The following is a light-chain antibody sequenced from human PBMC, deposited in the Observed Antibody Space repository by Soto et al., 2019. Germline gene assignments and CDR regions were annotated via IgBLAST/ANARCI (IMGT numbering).Light chain of an antibody. CDR1: QALDNT. V-gene: IGKV3-15*01. CDR3: QQYKEVPFT. CDR2: SAS. Sequence: ETVMTQSPATLSVSPGDRATLSCRASQALDNTLAWYQQRPGQAPTLLIYSASTRATGVPARFSGSGSGTEFTLTISSLQPEDVAMYYCQQYKEVPFTFGQGTNLEIK. J-gene: IGKJ2*01.